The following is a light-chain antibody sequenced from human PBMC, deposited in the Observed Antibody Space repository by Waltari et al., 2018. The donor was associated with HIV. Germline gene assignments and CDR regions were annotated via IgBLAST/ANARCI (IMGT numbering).Light chain of an antibody. CDR2: QDN. Sequence: SYELTQPPSVSVSPGQTASISCSGDKLGDKYACWYQQRPGQSPVLVIYQDNNRPSGIPERFSGSNSGNTATLTIRGTQAMDEADYYCQAWDNSNVVFGGGTKLTVL. CDR1: KLGDKY. J-gene: IGLJ2*01. V-gene: IGLV3-1*01. CDR3: QAWDNSNVV.